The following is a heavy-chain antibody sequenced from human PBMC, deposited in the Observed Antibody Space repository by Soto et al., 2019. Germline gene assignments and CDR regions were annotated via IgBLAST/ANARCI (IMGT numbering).Heavy chain of an antibody. Sequence: QVQLQQWGAGLLKPSETLSLTCAVYGGSFSGCYWSWIRQPPGKGLEWIGEINHRGSTNYNPSLKSRFTISVDTSKKQFSLKLGSVTAADTAVYYCARQGVVADLDYWGPGPLVTVSS. D-gene: IGHD2-15*01. V-gene: IGHV4-34*01. CDR2: INHRGST. CDR3: ARQGVVADLDY. CDR1: GGSFSGCY. J-gene: IGHJ4*02.